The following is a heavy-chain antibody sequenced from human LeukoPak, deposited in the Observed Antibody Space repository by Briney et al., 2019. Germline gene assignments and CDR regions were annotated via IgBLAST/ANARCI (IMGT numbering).Heavy chain of an antibody. Sequence: GGSLRLSCAASGFTFSSYSMNWVRQAPGKGLEWVSSISSSSSYIYYADSVKGRFTISRDNSKNTLYLQMNSLRAEDTAVYYCAKSFYGHYYYYMDVWGKGTTVTVSS. CDR1: GFTFSSYS. V-gene: IGHV3-21*04. D-gene: IGHD2/OR15-2a*01. CDR3: AKSFYGHYYYYMDV. J-gene: IGHJ6*03. CDR2: ISSSSSYI.